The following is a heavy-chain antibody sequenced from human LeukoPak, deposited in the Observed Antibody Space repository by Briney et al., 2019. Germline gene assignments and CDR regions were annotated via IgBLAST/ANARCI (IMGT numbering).Heavy chain of an antibody. D-gene: IGHD3-10*01. CDR3: ARSQDYGSGSYLHYGMDV. CDR2: ISYSGSS. J-gene: IGHJ6*02. Sequence: PSETLSLTCSVSGGSISSYYWSWIRQPPGKGLEWIGCISYSGSSNYNPSVKSRVTISVDTSKNQFSLRLSSVSAADTAVYFCARSQDYGSGSYLHYGMDVWGQGTTVTVSS. CDR1: GGSISSYY. V-gene: IGHV4-59*08.